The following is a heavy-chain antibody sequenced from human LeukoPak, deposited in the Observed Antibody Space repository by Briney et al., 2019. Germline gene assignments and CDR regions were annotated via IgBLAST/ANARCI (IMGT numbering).Heavy chain of an antibody. J-gene: IGHJ5*02. Sequence: GASVKVSCKASGYTFPSYGISWVRLAPGQGLEWMGWISAYNGNTNYAQKLQGRVTMTTDTSTSTAYMELRSLRSDGTAVYYCARDYGIAVAGTFDPWGQGTLVTVSS. CDR3: ARDYGIAVAGTFDP. V-gene: IGHV1-18*01. D-gene: IGHD6-19*01. CDR2: ISAYNGNT. CDR1: GYTFPSYG.